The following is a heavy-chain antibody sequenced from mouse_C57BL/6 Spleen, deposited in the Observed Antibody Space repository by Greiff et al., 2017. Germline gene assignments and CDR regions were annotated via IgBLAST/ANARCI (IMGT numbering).Heavy chain of an antibody. CDR1: GYAFSSYW. CDR2: IYPGDGDT. J-gene: IGHJ3*01. Sequence: VKLMESGAELVKPGASVKISCKASGYAFSSYWMNWVKQRPGKGLEWIGQIYPGDGDTNYNGKFTGKATLTADKSSRTAYMQLSSLTSEDAAVYFCARMNGSSYGTFAYWGQGTLVTVSA. CDR3: ARMNGSSYGTFAY. V-gene: IGHV1-80*01. D-gene: IGHD1-1*01.